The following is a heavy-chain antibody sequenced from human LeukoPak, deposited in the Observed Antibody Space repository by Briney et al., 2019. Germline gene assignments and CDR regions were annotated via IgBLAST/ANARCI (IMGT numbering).Heavy chain of an antibody. Sequence: GGSLRLSCAAPGFTFSSYAMHWVRQAPGKGLEWVAVISYDGSNKYYADSVKGRFTISRDNSKNTLYLQMNSLRAEDTAVYYCASLPAAILPNYYYGMDVWGKGTTVTVSS. CDR1: GFTFSSYA. D-gene: IGHD2-2*01. CDR2: ISYDGSNK. V-gene: IGHV3-30*04. CDR3: ASLPAAILPNYYYGMDV. J-gene: IGHJ6*04.